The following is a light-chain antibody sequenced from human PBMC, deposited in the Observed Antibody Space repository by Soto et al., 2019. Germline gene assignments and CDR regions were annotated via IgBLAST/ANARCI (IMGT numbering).Light chain of an antibody. J-gene: IGKJ1*01. V-gene: IGKV1-39*01. CDR2: AAS. CDR1: QSISSY. CDR3: QQSYSTPWT. Sequence: DIQMTQSPSSLSASVGDRVTITCRASQSISSYLNWYQQKPGKAPKLLIYAASSLQSGVPSRFSGSGSGTDFTLTISSLQPADFATYYWQQSYSTPWTFGQGTKVEIK.